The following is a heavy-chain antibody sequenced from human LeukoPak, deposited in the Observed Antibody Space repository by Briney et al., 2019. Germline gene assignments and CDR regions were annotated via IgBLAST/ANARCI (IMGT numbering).Heavy chain of an antibody. CDR2: INHSGST. J-gene: IGHJ5*02. CDR3: ARVRGYNWFDP. D-gene: IGHD3-22*01. V-gene: IGHV4-34*01. CDR1: GFTFSSYA. Sequence: GSLRLSCAASGFTFSSYAMSWVRQPPGKGLEWIGEINHSGSTNYNPSLKSRVTISVDTSKNQFSLKLSSVTAADTAVYYCARVRGYNWFDPWGQGTLVTVSS.